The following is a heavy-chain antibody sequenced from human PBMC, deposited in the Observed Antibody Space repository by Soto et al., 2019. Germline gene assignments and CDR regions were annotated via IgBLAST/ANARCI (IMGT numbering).Heavy chain of an antibody. Sequence: SETLSLTCTVSGGSISSGGYYWSWIRQHPGKGLEWIGYIYYSGSTYYNPSLKSRVTISVDTSKNQFPLQLNSLTPEDTAVYYCARLIGNSWLDYWGQGTLVTVSS. J-gene: IGHJ4*02. D-gene: IGHD2-15*01. V-gene: IGHV4-31*03. CDR3: ARLIGNSWLDY. CDR1: GGSISSGGYY. CDR2: IYYSGST.